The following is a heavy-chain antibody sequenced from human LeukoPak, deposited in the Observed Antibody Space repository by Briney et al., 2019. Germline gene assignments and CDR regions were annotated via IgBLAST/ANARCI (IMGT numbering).Heavy chain of an antibody. CDR3: ARSSWNYGRYFDY. Sequence: SETLSLTCAVYGGSFSGYYWSWIRQPPGKGLEWIGEINHSGSTNYNPSLKSRVTISVDTSKNQFSLKLSSVTAADTAVYYCARSSWNYGRYFDYWGQGTLVTVSS. CDR1: GGSFSGYY. D-gene: IGHD1-7*01. J-gene: IGHJ4*02. CDR2: INHSGST. V-gene: IGHV4-34*01.